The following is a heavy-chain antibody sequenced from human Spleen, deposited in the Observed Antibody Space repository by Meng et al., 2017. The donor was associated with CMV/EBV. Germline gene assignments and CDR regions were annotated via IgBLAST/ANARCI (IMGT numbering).Heavy chain of an antibody. J-gene: IGHJ4*02. V-gene: IGHV3-30*04. CDR2: ISYDGSNK. CDR3: AKEQWLVQGVGFDY. Sequence: GESLKISCAASGFTFSSYAMHWVRQAPGKGLEWVAVISYDGSNKYYADSVKGRFTISRDNSKNTLYLQMNSLRAEDTAVYYCAKEQWLVQGVGFDYWGQGTLVTVSS. D-gene: IGHD6-19*01. CDR1: GFTFSSYA.